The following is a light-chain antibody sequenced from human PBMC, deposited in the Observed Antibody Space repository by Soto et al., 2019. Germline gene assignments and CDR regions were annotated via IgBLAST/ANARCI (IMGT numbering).Light chain of an antibody. CDR1: QSVRSIY. Sequence: VLAQSPGTLSLSPGERATLSCRASQSVRSIYLAWYQQKPGQAPRLLIYGASSRATGVPDRFSGSGSGTDFTLTISRLEPEDFGIYYCQQYASSAPWTFGQGTKLEVK. CDR3: QQYASSAPWT. J-gene: IGKJ1*01. CDR2: GAS. V-gene: IGKV3-20*01.